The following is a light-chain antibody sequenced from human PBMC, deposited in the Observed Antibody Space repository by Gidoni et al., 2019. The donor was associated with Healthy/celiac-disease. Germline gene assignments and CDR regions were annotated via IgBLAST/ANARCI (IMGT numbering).Light chain of an antibody. CDR2: GNS. J-gene: IGLJ2*01. CDR3: QSYDSSRAHVV. CDR1: SSNIGAGYD. Sequence: QSVLTPPPSVSGAPGQRVTISCTGSSSNIGAGYDVHWYQQLPGTAPKLLIYGNSNRPSGVPDRFSGSKSGTSASLAITGLQAEDEADYYCQSYDSSRAHVVFGGGTKLTVL. V-gene: IGLV1-40*01.